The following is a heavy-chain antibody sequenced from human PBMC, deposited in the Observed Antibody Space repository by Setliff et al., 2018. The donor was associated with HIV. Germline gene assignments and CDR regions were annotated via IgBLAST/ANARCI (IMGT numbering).Heavy chain of an antibody. CDR2: IYNDGRT. CDR1: GFSVSDNY. J-gene: IGHJ4*02. D-gene: IGHD6-13*01. V-gene: IGHV3-66*02. Sequence: GGSLRLSCAASGFSVSDNYMTWVRQAPGKGLEWVSFIYNDGRTYYADSVQGRFTISRDNSENTLYLQMNSLRAEDTAVYYCAKDRQLVTWTLDYWGQGTLVTVSS. CDR3: AKDRQLVTWTLDY.